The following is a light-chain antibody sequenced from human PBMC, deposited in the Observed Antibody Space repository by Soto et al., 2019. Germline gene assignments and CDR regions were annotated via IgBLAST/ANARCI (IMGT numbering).Light chain of an antibody. CDR2: KTS. CDR1: QSLAFRDGNIY. CDR3: AEAALLPHA. Sequence: DIVLTQTPLSLVVTLGQPASISCKSSQSLAFRDGNIYLNWLQQRPGQPPRLLIYKTSNRFSGVPDRFSGSGAGTEFTLKTSKVEAEDVGVYYCAEAALLPHAFGQGTKVEIK. J-gene: IGKJ1*01. V-gene: IGKV2-24*01.